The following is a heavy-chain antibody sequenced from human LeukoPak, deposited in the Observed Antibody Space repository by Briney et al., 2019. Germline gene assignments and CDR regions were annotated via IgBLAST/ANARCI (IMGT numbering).Heavy chain of an antibody. V-gene: IGHV3-23*01. CDR2: ISGSGGRP. CDR3: AKDGTTTVTFDY. J-gene: IGHJ4*02. CDR1: GFPFCRYA. Sequence: GGSLRLSCAASGFPFCRYAMRWLRQAPGKGLVWVSVISGSGGRPYYRDSVKGRFTISRDNSKNTMYLQMNSLTAGDTAVYFCAKDGTTTVTFDYWGQGTLVTVSS. D-gene: IGHD4-11*01.